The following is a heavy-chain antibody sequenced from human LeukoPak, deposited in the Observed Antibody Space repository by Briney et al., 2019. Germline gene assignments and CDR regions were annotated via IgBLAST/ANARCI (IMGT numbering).Heavy chain of an antibody. J-gene: IGHJ6*03. V-gene: IGHV4-30-2*01. CDR2: IYHSGST. CDR3: AACYYYMDV. Sequence: SETLSLTCTVSGGSISSGGYYWSWIRQPPGKGLEWIGYIYHSGSTYYNPSLKSRVTISVDRSKNQFSLKLSSVTAADTAVYYYAACYYYMDVWGKGTTVTVSS. CDR1: GGSISSGGYY.